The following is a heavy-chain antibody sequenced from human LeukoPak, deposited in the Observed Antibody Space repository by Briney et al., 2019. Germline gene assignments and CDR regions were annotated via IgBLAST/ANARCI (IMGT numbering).Heavy chain of an antibody. CDR2: IYHSGST. CDR1: GGSISSSSYY. CDR3: ARDLGFTMVRGVPHPSPDFDY. Sequence: SETLSLTCTVSGGSISSSSYYWGWIRQPPGKGLEWIGSIYHSGSTYYNPSLKSRVTISVDTSKNQFSLKLSSVTAADTAVYYCARDLGFTMVRGVPHPSPDFDYWGQGTLVTVSS. D-gene: IGHD3-10*01. V-gene: IGHV4-39*07. J-gene: IGHJ4*02.